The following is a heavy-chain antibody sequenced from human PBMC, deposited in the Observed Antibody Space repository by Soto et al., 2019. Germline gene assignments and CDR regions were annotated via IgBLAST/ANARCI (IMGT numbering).Heavy chain of an antibody. CDR1: GGSFSGYY. J-gene: IGHJ5*02. CDR2: INHSGST. V-gene: IGHV4-34*01. D-gene: IGHD3-10*01. Sequence: QVQLQQWGAGLLKPSETLSLTCAVYGGSFSGYYWSWIRQPPGKGLEWIGEINHSGSTNYNPSLKSRVTISVDTSKTQFSLKLSSVTAADTAVYYCARARYYGSGSYEAGWFDPWGQGTLVTVSS. CDR3: ARARYYGSGSYEAGWFDP.